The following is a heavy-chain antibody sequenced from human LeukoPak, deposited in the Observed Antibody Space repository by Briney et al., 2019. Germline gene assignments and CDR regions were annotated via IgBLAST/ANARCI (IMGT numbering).Heavy chain of an antibody. D-gene: IGHD6-19*01. CDR2: IXPXXXIX. CDR1: GGTFSXYA. V-gene: IGHV1-69*10. Sequence: ASVKVSCKASGGTFSXYAISWVRQAPGQGXEXMGGIXPXXXIXXXXXKXXXXXXXXXXESTSTAYMELSSLRSEDTAVYYCARAVAGHFDYWGQGTLVTVSS. CDR3: ARAVAGHFDY. J-gene: IGHJ4*02.